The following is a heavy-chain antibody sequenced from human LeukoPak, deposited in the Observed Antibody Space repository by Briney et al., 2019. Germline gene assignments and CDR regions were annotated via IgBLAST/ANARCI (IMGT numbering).Heavy chain of an antibody. CDR2: FDPEDGQT. D-gene: IGHD4-17*01. J-gene: IGHJ4*02. CDR3: ATSINYNDYAFGS. Sequence: ASVKVSCKVSGNTLSDFSIHWVRQAPGKGLEWMGGFDPEDGQTVYAETFQDRVTMTEDSSTGTAYMDLHTLRSEDTAIYYCATSINYNDYAFGSWGQGTLVTVSS. CDR1: GNTLSDFS. V-gene: IGHV1-24*01.